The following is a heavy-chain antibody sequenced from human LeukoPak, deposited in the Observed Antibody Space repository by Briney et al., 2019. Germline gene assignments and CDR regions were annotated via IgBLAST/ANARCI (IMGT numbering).Heavy chain of an antibody. J-gene: IGHJ6*03. CDR2: INHSGST. CDR3: ARSGAAVVPAAIRYYYYMDV. D-gene: IGHD2-2*02. CDR1: GGSFGGYY. Sequence: SETLSLTCAVYGGSFGGYYWSWIRQPPGKGLEWIGEINHSGSTNYNPSLKSRVTISVDTSKNQFSLKLSSVTAADTAVYYCARSGAAVVPAAIRYYYYMDVWGKGTTVTVSS. V-gene: IGHV4-34*01.